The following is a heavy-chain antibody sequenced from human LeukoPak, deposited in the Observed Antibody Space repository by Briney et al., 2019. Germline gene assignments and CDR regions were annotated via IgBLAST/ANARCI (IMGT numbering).Heavy chain of an antibody. D-gene: IGHD3-3*01. Sequence: GESLKISCKGSGYSFTSYWIGWVRQMPGKGLEWMGIIYPGDSDTRYSPSFQGQVTISADKSISTAYLQWSSLKASDTAMYYCARHERYDFWSGYYNLDYWGQGTLVTVSS. V-gene: IGHV5-51*01. CDR2: IYPGDSDT. CDR3: ARHERYDFWSGYYNLDY. CDR1: GYSFTSYW. J-gene: IGHJ4*02.